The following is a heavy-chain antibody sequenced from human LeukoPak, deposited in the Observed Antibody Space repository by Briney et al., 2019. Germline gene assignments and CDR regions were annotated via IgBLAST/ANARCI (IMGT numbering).Heavy chain of an antibody. D-gene: IGHD1-20*01. CDR1: GFSFSGFG. V-gene: IGHV3-33*06. CDR2: ISLDGSIQ. CDR3: TKDQGRRDIWSWFDS. Sequence: GGSLRLSCAASGFSFSGFGMHWLRQAPGKGLEWVAVISLDGSIQNYADSVKDRFTISRDNSKSTLYLQMNSLRAEDTAVYYCTKDQGRRDIWSWFDSCGQGTLVTVSS. J-gene: IGHJ5*01.